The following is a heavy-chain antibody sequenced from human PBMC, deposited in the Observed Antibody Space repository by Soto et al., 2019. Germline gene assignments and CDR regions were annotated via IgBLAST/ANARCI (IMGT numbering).Heavy chain of an antibody. J-gene: IGHJ3*02. CDR2: IYPGDSDT. Sequence: GESLKISCKGSGYSFTSYWIGWVRQMPGKGLEWMGIIYPGDSDTRYSPSFQGQVTISADKSISTAYLQWSSLKASDTAMYYCARHLGHQLPHDAFDIWAQRTMVTVSS. CDR3: ARHLGHQLPHDAFDI. CDR1: GYSFTSYW. V-gene: IGHV5-51*01. D-gene: IGHD2-2*01.